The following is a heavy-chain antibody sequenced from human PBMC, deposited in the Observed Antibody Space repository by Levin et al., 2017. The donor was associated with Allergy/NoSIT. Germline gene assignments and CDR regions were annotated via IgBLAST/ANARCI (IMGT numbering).Heavy chain of an antibody. D-gene: IGHD6-13*01. V-gene: IGHV4-4*02. CDR1: GGSVSSADW. CDR2: ISDTGST. CDR3: ARDRPGTATGTQGFDP. Sequence: KSSETLSLTCAISGGSVSSADWWSWVRQPPGRGLEWIGEISDTGSTNYNPSLKSRVTISMDKSKNQFSLKLSSVTAADTAVYYCARDRPGTATGTQGFDPWGQGTLVTVSS. J-gene: IGHJ5*02.